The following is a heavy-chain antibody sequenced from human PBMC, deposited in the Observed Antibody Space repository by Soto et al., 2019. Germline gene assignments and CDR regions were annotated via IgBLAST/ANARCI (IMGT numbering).Heavy chain of an antibody. J-gene: IGHJ4*02. CDR2: IWPGDSDT. V-gene: IGHV5-51*01. CDR1: GYSFTTSW. D-gene: IGHD6-19*01. Sequence: PGESLKISCKASGYSFTTSWTGWVRQMPGKGLEWMGIIWPGDSDTRYSPSVQGQVTISADKSISATFLQWANLTASDTAIYYCARLQAPGSSSGFDYWGQGTLVTVSS. CDR3: ARLQAPGSSSGFDY.